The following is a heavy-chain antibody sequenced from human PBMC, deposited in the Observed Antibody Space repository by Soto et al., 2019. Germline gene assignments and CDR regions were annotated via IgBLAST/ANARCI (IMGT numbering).Heavy chain of an antibody. J-gene: IGHJ6*03. Sequence: SETLSLTCTVSGGSISSHYWSWIRQPPGKGLEWIGYIYYSGSTNYNPSLKSRVTISVDTSKNQFSLKLSSVTAADTAVYYCARASMVRGFLGYYYMDVWGKGTTVTVSS. CDR3: ARASMVRGFLGYYYMDV. CDR2: IYYSGST. V-gene: IGHV4-59*11. CDR1: GGSISSHY. D-gene: IGHD3-10*01.